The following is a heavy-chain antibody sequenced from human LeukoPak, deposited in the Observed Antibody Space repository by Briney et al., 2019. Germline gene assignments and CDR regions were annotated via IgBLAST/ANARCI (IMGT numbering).Heavy chain of an antibody. CDR3: ARDLGDSGAFDI. D-gene: IGHD4-17*01. CDR1: GFTFSSYS. V-gene: IGHV3-21*01. Sequence: GGSLRLSCAASGFTFSSYSMNWVRQAPGKGLEWVSSISGSSSYIYYADSVKGRFTISRDNAKNSLYLQMNSLRGEDTAVYYCARDLGDSGAFDIWGQGTMVTVSS. J-gene: IGHJ3*02. CDR2: ISGSSSYI.